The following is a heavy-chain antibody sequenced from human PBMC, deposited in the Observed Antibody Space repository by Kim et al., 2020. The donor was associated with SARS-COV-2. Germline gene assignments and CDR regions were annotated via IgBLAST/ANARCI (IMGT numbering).Heavy chain of an antibody. D-gene: IGHD4-17*01. J-gene: IGHJ2*01. Sequence: LKSRVTRSVDTSKNQFSLKLSSVTAADTAVYYCARIVPRTTALYDWYFDLWGRGTLVTVSS. CDR3: ARIVPRTTALYDWYFDL. V-gene: IGHV4-59*01.